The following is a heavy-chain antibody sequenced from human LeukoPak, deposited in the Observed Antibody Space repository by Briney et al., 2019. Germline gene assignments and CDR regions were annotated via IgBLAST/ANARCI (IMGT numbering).Heavy chain of an antibody. CDR3: ARETPPRYFDY. J-gene: IGHJ4*02. D-gene: IGHD4-23*01. CDR2: INPSGGST. V-gene: IGHV1-46*01. CDR1: GGTFSSYA. Sequence: ASVKVSCKASGGTFSSYAISWVRQAPGQGLEWMGIINPSGGSTSYAQKFQGRVTMTRDTSTSTVYMELSSLRSEDTAVYYCARETPPRYFDYWGQGALVTVSS.